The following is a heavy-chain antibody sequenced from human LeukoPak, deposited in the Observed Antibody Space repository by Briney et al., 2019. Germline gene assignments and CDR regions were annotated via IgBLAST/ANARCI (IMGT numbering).Heavy chain of an antibody. J-gene: IGHJ4*02. Sequence: PGGSLRLSCAASGFTFSSYGMHWVRQAPGKGLEWVAIIWYDGSSKYYTDSVKGRFTISRDNSKNMLYLQMNSLRVEDTAVYYCAKPTEGSGSFLISYWGQGTLVTVSS. D-gene: IGHD1-26*01. V-gene: IGHV3-33*06. CDR3: AKPTEGSGSFLISY. CDR2: IWYDGSSK. CDR1: GFTFSSYG.